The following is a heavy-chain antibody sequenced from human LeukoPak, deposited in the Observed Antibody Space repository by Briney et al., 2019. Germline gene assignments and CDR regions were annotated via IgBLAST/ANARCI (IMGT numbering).Heavy chain of an antibody. V-gene: IGHV3-53*01. CDR3: AGPTSGQSFDI. CDR1: GFTVSSNY. CDR2: IYSGGTT. D-gene: IGHD6-19*01. Sequence: GGSLRLSCAASGFTVSSNYMNWVRQAPGKGLEWGSIIYSGGTTYYADSVKGRFTISRDNSKNTLYLQMNSLRVEDTAVYYCAGPTSGQSFDIWGQGTMVTVSS. J-gene: IGHJ3*02.